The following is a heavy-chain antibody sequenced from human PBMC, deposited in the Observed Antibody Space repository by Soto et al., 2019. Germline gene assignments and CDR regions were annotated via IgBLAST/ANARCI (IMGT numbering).Heavy chain of an antibody. Sequence: ASVKVSCKASGYTFTSYAMHWVRQAPGQRLEWMGWINAGNGNTKYSQKFQGRVTITRDTSASTAYMELSSLRSEDTAVYYCAREFVVGRAFDIWGQGTMVTVSS. CDR3: AREFVVGRAFDI. CDR1: GYTFTSYA. CDR2: INAGNGNT. J-gene: IGHJ3*02. V-gene: IGHV1-3*01. D-gene: IGHD2-21*01.